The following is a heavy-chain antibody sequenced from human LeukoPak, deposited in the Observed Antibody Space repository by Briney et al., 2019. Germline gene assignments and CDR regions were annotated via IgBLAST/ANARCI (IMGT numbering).Heavy chain of an antibody. CDR1: GGSISSGSYY. V-gene: IGHV4-61*02. D-gene: IGHD6-19*01. CDR3: AGDSSGHTS. CDR2: IYTSGST. Sequence: SETLSLTCTVSGGSISSGSYYWSWIRQPAGKGLEWIGRIYTSGSTNYNPSLKSRVTISVDTSKNQFSLKLSSVTAADTAVYYCAGDSSGHTSWGQGTLVTVSS. J-gene: IGHJ4*02.